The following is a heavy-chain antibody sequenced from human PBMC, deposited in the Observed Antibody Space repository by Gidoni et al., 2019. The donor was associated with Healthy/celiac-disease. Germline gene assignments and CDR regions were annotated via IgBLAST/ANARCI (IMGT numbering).Heavy chain of an antibody. Sequence: QVQLQESGPGLVKPSQTLSLNGTVAGGHISRGGDYWSWIRQHPGKGLEWIGYIYYSGSTYYNPSLKSRVTISVDTSKTQFALKLSSVTAADTAVYYCARDSGYCSSTSCSPYFDYWGQGTLVTVSS. J-gene: IGHJ4*02. D-gene: IGHD2-2*01. V-gene: IGHV4-31*03. CDR3: ARDSGYCSSTSCSPYFDY. CDR1: GGHISRGGDY. CDR2: IYYSGST.